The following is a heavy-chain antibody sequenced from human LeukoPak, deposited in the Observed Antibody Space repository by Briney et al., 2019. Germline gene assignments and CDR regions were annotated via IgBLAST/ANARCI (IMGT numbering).Heavy chain of an antibody. CDR1: GGSISSYY. J-gene: IGHJ5*02. D-gene: IGHD4-17*01. CDR2: IYYSGST. CDR3: ARVFRGDYGDPLNWFDP. Sequence: SETLSLTCTVSGGSISSYYWSWIRQPPGKGLEWIGYIYYSGSTNYNPSLKSRVTISVDTSKNQFSLKLSSVTAADTAVYYCARVFRGDYGDPLNWFDPWGQGTLVTVSS. V-gene: IGHV4-59*01.